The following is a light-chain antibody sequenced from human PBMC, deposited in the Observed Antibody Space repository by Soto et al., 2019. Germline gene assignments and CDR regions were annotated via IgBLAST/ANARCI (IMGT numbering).Light chain of an antibody. CDR2: SNN. CDR1: SSNIGSNY. J-gene: IGLJ2*01. CDR3: AAWDDSLSGVV. Sequence: QSVLTQPPSASGTPGQRGTIYCSGSSSNIGSNYVYWYQQLPGTAPKLLIYSNNQRPSGVPDRFSGSKSGTSAALAISGLRSEDEADYYCAAWDDSLSGVVFGGGTKRTVL. V-gene: IGLV1-47*02.